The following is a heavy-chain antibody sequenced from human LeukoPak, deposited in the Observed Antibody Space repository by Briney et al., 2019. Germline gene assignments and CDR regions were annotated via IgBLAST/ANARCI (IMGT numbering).Heavy chain of an antibody. Sequence: SETLSLTCTVSGDSLNYWGWIRQPPGKGLEWIGSVYSTGHTNYNLSLKSRVTMSIDTSKNQLSLKLTSVTAADTAMYYCARHHTSSKPIDYWGQGTLVTVSS. CDR2: VYSTGHT. V-gene: IGHV4-39*01. D-gene: IGHD3-16*01. CDR1: GDSLNY. CDR3: ARHHTSSKPIDY. J-gene: IGHJ4*02.